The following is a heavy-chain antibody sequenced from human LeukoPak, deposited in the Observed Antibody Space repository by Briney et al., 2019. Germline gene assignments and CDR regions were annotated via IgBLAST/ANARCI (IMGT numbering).Heavy chain of an antibody. CDR3: AKRALSNPVTYFDC. D-gene: IGHD4-17*01. CDR2: VNNIGGST. J-gene: IGHJ4*02. CDR1: GFTFGNYA. V-gene: IGHV3-23*01. Sequence: GGSLRFSCAASGFTFGNYAMSWVRQAPGKGMEWVSAVNNIGGSTSYADSVKGRFTISRDTSKNTVFLQMNSLRAEDTAIYYCAKRALSNPVTYFDCLGQGTLVTVSS.